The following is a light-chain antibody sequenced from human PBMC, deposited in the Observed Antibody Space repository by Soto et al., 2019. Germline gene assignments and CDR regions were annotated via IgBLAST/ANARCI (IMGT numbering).Light chain of an antibody. Sequence: IQLTQSPSSLSASVGDRVTFTCRASEDISSYLAWYQQNPGTAPKLLIYGASKRATGIPDRFSGSGSGTDFTLIISRLEPEDVAVYYCQQYGGSPRITFGQGTRREIK. CDR1: EDISSY. CDR2: GAS. V-gene: IGKV1-9*01. J-gene: IGKJ5*01. CDR3: QQYGGSPRIT.